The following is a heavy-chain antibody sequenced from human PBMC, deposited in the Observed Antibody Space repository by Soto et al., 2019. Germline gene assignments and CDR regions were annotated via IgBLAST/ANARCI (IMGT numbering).Heavy chain of an antibody. V-gene: IGHV1-2*02. CDR3: ARGGGVGVAGSAAFDM. D-gene: IGHD3-3*01. J-gene: IGHJ3*02. CDR2: INPATGAA. Sequence: QLHLVQSGAVVKKPGASVTVSCSASGYPVTAYYMHWVRQAPGRGLEWMGGINPATGAAKDTQAFQGRATMTRDTSTSTVFMELSGLDSADPAGFYCARGGGVGVAGSAAFDMWGQGTLVTVSS. CDR1: GYPVTAYY.